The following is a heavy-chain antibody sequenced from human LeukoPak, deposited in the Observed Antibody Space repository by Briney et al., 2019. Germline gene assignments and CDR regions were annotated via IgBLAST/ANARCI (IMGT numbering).Heavy chain of an antibody. D-gene: IGHD4-17*01. V-gene: IGHV4-4*07. CDR2: IYTSGST. CDR1: GGSITSYY. CDR3: AREHGDFGFGGYFDY. J-gene: IGHJ4*02. Sequence: SETLSLTCTVSGGSITSYYWSWIRQPAGEGLEWIGRIYTSGSTDYNPSLKSRVAMSVEASKHLSSPKLSSVTAADTAVYYCAREHGDFGFGGYFDYWGQGTLVTVSS.